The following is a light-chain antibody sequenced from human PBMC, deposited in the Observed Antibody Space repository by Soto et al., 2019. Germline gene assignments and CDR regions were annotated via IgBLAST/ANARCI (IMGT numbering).Light chain of an antibody. CDR1: SSDVGGYNY. CDR2: DVS. CDR3: SSYTSDITPYV. Sequence: QSALTQPASVSGSPGQSITISCTGTSSDVGGYNYVSWYQQHPGKAPKLTIYDVSTRPSGVSNRFSGSKSGNTASLTISGLQPGDEADYYCSSYTSDITPYVFGAGTKLTVL. V-gene: IGLV2-14*01. J-gene: IGLJ1*01.